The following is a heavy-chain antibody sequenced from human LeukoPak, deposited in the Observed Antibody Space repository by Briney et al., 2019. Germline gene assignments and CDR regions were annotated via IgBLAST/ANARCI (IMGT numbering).Heavy chain of an antibody. Sequence: GASVKVSCKASGYTFTGYYMHWVRQSPGQGREWRGWIHPNSGGTNYAQKFQGRVTMTRDTSISTAYMEVNRLRSDDTVMCYCARAHTANWNDFDYWGQGTLVTVSS. CDR2: IHPNSGGT. CDR1: GYTFTGYY. CDR3: ARAHTANWNDFDY. V-gene: IGHV1-2*02. D-gene: IGHD1-1*01. J-gene: IGHJ4*02.